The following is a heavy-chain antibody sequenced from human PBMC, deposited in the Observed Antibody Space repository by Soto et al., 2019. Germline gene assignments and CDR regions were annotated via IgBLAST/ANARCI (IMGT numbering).Heavy chain of an antibody. J-gene: IGHJ4*02. CDR1: GDSITSIYH. V-gene: IGHV4-31*11. CDR2: IYYTGST. D-gene: IGHD4-17*01. Sequence: SETLSLTCDDSGDSITSIYHWAWIRQPPGKGLEWIAYIYYTGSTYYNPSLKSRVTISVDTSKNQFSLKLSSVTAADTAVYYCVRVGGYYGDYPNFDYWGQGTLVTSPQ. CDR3: VRVGGYYGDYPNFDY.